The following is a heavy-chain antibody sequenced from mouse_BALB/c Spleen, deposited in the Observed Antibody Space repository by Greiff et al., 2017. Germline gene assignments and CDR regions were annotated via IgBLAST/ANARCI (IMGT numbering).Heavy chain of an antibody. CDR2: IYPGGGST. CDR1: GYTFTNYW. J-gene: IGHJ2*01. V-gene: IGHV1-63*02. Sequence: QVQLQQSGAELVRPGTSVKISCKASGYTFTNYWLGWVKQRPGHGLEWIGDIYPGGGSTNYNEKFKGKATLTADTSSSTAYMQLSRLTSEDSAVYFCARSWDYPDDWGQGTTLTVSA. CDR3: ARSWDYPDD. D-gene: IGHD2-4*01.